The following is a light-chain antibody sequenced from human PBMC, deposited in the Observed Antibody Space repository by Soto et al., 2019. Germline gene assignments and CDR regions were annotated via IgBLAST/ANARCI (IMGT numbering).Light chain of an antibody. V-gene: IGLV2-14*01. CDR1: SSDVGGYNY. CDR2: EVS. CDR3: SSYTSSSTLNV. Sequence: QSALTQPGSVSGSPGQSITISCTGTSSDVGGYNYVSWYQHHLGKAPKLMISEVSNRPSGVSNRFSGSKSGNTASLTISGLQAEDEADYYCSSYTSSSTLNVFGTGTKLTVL. J-gene: IGLJ1*01.